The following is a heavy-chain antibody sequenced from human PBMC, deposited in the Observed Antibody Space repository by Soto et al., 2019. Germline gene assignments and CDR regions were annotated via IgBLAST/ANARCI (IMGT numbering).Heavy chain of an antibody. Sequence: ASVKVSCKASGYTFTSYDINWVRQATGQGLEWMGWMNPNSGNTGYAQKFQGRVTMTRNTSISTAYMELSSLRSEDTAVYYCARGDCVGGSCYRYYGMDVWGQGTTVTVS. D-gene: IGHD2-15*01. V-gene: IGHV1-8*01. J-gene: IGHJ6*02. CDR1: GYTFTSYD. CDR3: ARGDCVGGSCYRYYGMDV. CDR2: MNPNSGNT.